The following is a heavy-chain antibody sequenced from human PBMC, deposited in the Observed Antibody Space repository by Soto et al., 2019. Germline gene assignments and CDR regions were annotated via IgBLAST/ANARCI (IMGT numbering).Heavy chain of an antibody. CDR3: ARGYSPRLNYYYYGMDV. CDR1: GFTFSSYA. Sequence: GGSLRLSCAASGFTFSSYAMHWVRQAPGKGLEWVAVISYDGSNKYYADSVKGRFTISRDNSKNTLYLQMNSLRAEDTAVYYCARGYSPRLNYYYYGMDVWGQGTTVTVSS. D-gene: IGHD2-21*01. CDR2: ISYDGSNK. V-gene: IGHV3-30-3*01. J-gene: IGHJ6*02.